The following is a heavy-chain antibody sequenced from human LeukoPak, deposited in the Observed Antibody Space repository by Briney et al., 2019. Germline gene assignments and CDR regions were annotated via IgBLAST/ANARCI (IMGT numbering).Heavy chain of an antibody. Sequence: PGGSXXLSCAASGFTFSSXAMSWVXQXPGXGLEWVSTISGRGERTYYADSVKGRFTISRDNSKNTLYLQMNSLRAEDTAVYYCAKDLGGGSYLFDYWGQGTLVTVSS. CDR1: GFTFSSXA. V-gene: IGHV3-23*01. CDR3: AKDLGGGSYLFDY. D-gene: IGHD1-26*01. J-gene: IGHJ4*02. CDR2: ISGRGERT.